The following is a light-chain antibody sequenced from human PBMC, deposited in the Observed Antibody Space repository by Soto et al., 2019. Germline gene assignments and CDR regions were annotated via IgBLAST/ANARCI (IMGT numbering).Light chain of an antibody. CDR3: QQYGSSPDT. CDR2: GAS. V-gene: IGKV3-20*01. Sequence: EIVLTQSPGTLSLSPGERATLSCRASQSVSSSYLAWYQQTPGQAPRLLIYGASTGATGIPDRFSGSGSGTDFTLTISRLEPVDFAVYYCQQYGSSPDTFGQRTKVDIK. CDR1: QSVSSSY. J-gene: IGKJ1*01.